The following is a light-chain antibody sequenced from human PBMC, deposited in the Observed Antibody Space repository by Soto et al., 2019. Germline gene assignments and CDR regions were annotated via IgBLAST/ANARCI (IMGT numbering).Light chain of an antibody. CDR3: ATWDDSLNGVV. Sequence: QSVLTQPPSVSGAPGQRVTISCTGINSDIGTRNGVHWYQQLPGRAPKLLIYGNGNRPSGVPDRFSVSKSGASASLAISGLQSDDEADYYCATWDDSLNGVVFGGGTKLTVL. V-gene: IGLV1-40*01. J-gene: IGLJ2*01. CDR2: GNG. CDR1: NSDIGTRNG.